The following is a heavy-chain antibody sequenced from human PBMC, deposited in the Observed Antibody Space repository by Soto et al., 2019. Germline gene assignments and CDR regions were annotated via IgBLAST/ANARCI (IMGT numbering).Heavy chain of an antibody. V-gene: IGHV1-46*01. Sequence: ASVNVSCKASGYTFTSYYMHWARQAPGQGLEWMGIINPSDGTTTYAQKFQGRVTMTRDTSTSTVYMELSSLRSDDTAVYYCTKDAKFDDIYTGYFVNDLWGQGTPVTVSS. D-gene: IGHD3-9*01. J-gene: IGHJ5*02. CDR2: INPSDGTT. CDR1: GYTFTSYY. CDR3: TKDAKFDDIYTGYFVNDL.